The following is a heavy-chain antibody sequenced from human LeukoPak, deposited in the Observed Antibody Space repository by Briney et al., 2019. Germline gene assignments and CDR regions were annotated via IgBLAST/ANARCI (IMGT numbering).Heavy chain of an antibody. V-gene: IGHV4-61*01. D-gene: IGHD1-26*01. CDR2: IYNGVNT. CDR3: ARSRAFNSGAFDP. Sequence: SETLSLTCTVSGASVSSASYWTWIRQPPGRGVEWIAHIYNGVNTNYNPSLKSRVTISVDTSKNQFSLRLNSVTAADTAVYYCARSRAFNSGAFDPWGQGSLVTVSS. J-gene: IGHJ5*02. CDR1: GASVSSASY.